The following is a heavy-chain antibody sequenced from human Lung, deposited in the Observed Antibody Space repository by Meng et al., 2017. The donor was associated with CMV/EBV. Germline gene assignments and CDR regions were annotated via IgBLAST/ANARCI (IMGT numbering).Heavy chain of an antibody. J-gene: IGHJ3*02. CDR1: GFTFSSYA. Sequence: GESXKISCAASGFTFSSYAMHWVRQAPGKGLEWVAVISYDGSNKYYADSVKGRFTISRDNSKNTLYLQMNSLRAEDTAVYYCARGGYSSSSGAFDIWGQGTXVTVSS. D-gene: IGHD6-6*01. CDR2: ISYDGSNK. CDR3: ARGGYSSSSGAFDI. V-gene: IGHV3-30-3*01.